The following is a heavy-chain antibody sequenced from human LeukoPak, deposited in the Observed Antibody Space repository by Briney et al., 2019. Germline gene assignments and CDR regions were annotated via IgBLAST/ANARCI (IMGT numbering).Heavy chain of an antibody. CDR2: INFSGGT. Sequence: ASVKVSCKTSGYPFTSYYMNWLRQAPGQGLEWMGWINFSGGTKYADKFRDRVTLTRDTSVATAYLELTSLTSDDTAVYYCARDLRLFDCWGQGTLVTVSS. D-gene: IGHD4-17*01. V-gene: IGHV1-2*02. CDR3: ARDLRLFDC. J-gene: IGHJ5*01. CDR1: GYPFTSYY.